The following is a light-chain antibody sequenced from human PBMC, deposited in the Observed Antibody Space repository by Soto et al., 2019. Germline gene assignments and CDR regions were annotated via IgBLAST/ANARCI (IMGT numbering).Light chain of an antibody. CDR3: QQYDSYSWT. J-gene: IGKJ1*01. V-gene: IGKV1-16*01. CDR2: AAS. Sequence: DIQMTQSPSSLSASVEDRVIITCRASQSISNHLNWYQQKPGKAPKPLIFAASSLQSGVPSRFSGSGSGTEFILNISSLQPDDFATYYCQQYDSYSWTFDQGTKVDIK. CDR1: QSISNH.